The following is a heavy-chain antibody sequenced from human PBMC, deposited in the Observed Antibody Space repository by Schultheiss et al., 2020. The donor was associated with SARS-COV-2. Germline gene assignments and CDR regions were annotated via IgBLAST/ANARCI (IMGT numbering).Heavy chain of an antibody. V-gene: IGHV4-34*01. CDR3: ASSSDDYGDYEVPYV. CDR2: INHSRST. CDR1: GGSFSGYC. J-gene: IGHJ6*04. Sequence: SETLSLTCAVYGGSFSGYCWSWIRQPPVKGLEWIAEINHSRSTNYNPSLKSRVTISVDTSKNQFSLKLSSVTAADTAVYYCASSSDDYGDYEVPYVWGKGTTVTVSS. D-gene: IGHD4-17*01.